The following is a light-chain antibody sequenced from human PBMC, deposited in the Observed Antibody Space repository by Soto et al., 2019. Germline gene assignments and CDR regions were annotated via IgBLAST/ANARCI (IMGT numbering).Light chain of an antibody. V-gene: IGLV2-14*03. Sequence: VLTQPASVSGSPGQSITISCTGTSSDAGGYNYVSWYQQHPGKAPKLMIYDVSSRPSGVSYRFSGSKSGNTAPLTISGLQAEDEADYYCSSYTSSNTRYVFGTGTKVTVL. CDR2: DVS. J-gene: IGLJ1*01. CDR3: SSYTSSNTRYV. CDR1: SSDAGGYNY.